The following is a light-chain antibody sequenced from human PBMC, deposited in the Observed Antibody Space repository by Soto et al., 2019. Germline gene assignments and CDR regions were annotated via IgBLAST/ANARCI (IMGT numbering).Light chain of an antibody. CDR3: SSYAGSSTLV. Sequence: QSALTQPASGSGSPGQSVAISCTGTSSDFGDYDYVSWYLQHPGKAPKLMIYAVSKRPSGVPDRFSGSKSGNTASLTISGLQAEDEADYYCSSYAGSSTLVFGTGTKVTVL. CDR1: SSDFGDYDY. V-gene: IGLV2-14*01. CDR2: AVS. J-gene: IGLJ1*01.